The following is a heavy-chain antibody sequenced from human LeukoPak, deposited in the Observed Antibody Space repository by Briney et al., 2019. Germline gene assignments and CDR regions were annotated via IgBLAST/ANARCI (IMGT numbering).Heavy chain of an antibody. D-gene: IGHD3-22*01. J-gene: IGHJ3*02. CDR2: MKPNSGNT. CDR1: GYTFTTYD. CDR3: ARTYYYDSSGYQTHYAFDI. V-gene: IGHV1-8*01. Sequence: ASVKVSCKASGYTFTTYDINWVRQATGQGLEWMGWMKPNSGNTGYAQKLQGRVTMTTDTSTSTAYMELRSLRSDDTAVYYCARTYYYDSSGYQTHYAFDIWGQGTMVTVSS.